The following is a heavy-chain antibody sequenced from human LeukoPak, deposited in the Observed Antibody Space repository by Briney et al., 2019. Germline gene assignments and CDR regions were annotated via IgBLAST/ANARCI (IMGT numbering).Heavy chain of an antibody. Sequence: GGSLRLSCAASGFTFDDYAMHWVRQAPGKGLEWVSLISWDGGSTYYADSVKGRFTISRDNSKNSLYLQMNSLRAEDTALYYCAKVRGYCSGGSCYSGFGYVDVWGKGTTVTVSS. CDR3: AKVRGYCSGGSCYSGFGYVDV. V-gene: IGHV3-43D*04. CDR2: ISWDGGST. CDR1: GFTFDDYA. J-gene: IGHJ6*03. D-gene: IGHD2-15*01.